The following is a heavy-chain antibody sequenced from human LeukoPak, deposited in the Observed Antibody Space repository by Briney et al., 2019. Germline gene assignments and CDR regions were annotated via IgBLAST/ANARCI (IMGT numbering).Heavy chain of an antibody. Sequence: PSETLSLTCTVSGGSISSYYWSWIRQPPGKGLEWIGYIYYSGSTNYNPSLKSRVTISVDTSKNQFSLKLRSVTAADTAVYFCARADWFDSWGQGTLVTVSS. CDR3: ARADWFDS. CDR2: IYYSGST. V-gene: IGHV4-59*01. CDR1: GGSISSYY. J-gene: IGHJ5*01.